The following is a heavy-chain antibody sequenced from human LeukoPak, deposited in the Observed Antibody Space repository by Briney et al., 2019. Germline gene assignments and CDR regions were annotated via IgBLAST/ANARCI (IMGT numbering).Heavy chain of an antibody. CDR1: GDSVSSINGA. CDR3: ARVRTMVRGVNSGMDV. CDR2: TYYRSKWYN. Sequence: SQTLSLTCAISGDSVSSINGAWNWIRQSPSRGLEWLGRTYYRSKWYNDYVESMKGRITISPDTSKNQFSLHLNSVTPEDTAVYYCARVRTMVRGVNSGMDVWGQGTTVTVSS. D-gene: IGHD3-10*01. J-gene: IGHJ6*02. V-gene: IGHV6-1*01.